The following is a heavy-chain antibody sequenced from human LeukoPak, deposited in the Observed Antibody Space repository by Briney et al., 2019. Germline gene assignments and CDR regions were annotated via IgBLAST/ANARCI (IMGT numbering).Heavy chain of an antibody. V-gene: IGHV4-34*01. CDR3: ARGVAARPFYFYYYMDV. J-gene: IGHJ6*03. CDR1: GGSFSGYY. Sequence: SETLSLTCAVYGGSFSGYYWNWIRQPPGMGLEWIGEINQSGSTNYNPSLKSRVTISIDTSKNQFSLKVSSVTAADTAVYYCARGVAARPFYFYYYMDVWDTGTTVTFSS. CDR2: INQSGST. D-gene: IGHD6-6*01.